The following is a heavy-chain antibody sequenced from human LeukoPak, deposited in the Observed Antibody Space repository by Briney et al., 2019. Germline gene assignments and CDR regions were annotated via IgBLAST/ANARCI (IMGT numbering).Heavy chain of an antibody. CDR2: IYYSGST. Sequence: SETLSLTCTVSGGSISSSSYYCGWTRQPPGKALEWIVSIYYSGSTYYNPSLKSRVTISVDTSKNHCSLKLSSVTAADTAVYYCARGDYSYFDYWGQGTLVTVSS. J-gene: IGHJ4*02. V-gene: IGHV4-39*07. D-gene: IGHD4-11*01. CDR3: ARGDYSYFDY. CDR1: GGSISSSSYY.